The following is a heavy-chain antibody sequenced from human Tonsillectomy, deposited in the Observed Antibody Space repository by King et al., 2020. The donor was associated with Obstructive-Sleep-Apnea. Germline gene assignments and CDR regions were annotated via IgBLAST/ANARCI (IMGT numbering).Heavy chain of an antibody. CDR2: IHYSGST. CDR1: GGSISSSSYY. CDR3: ARVSNWGDAFDI. V-gene: IGHV4-39*07. D-gene: IGHD7-27*01. Sequence: QLQESGPGLVKPSETLSLTCTVSGGSISSSSYYWGWIRQPPGKGLEWIGSIHYSGSTYYNPSLKSRVNISVDTSKNQFSLKVNSVTAADTAMYYCARVSNWGDAFDIWGQGTMVTVSS. J-gene: IGHJ3*02.